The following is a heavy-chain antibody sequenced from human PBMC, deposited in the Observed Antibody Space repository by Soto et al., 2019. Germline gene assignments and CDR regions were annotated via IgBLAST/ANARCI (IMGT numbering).Heavy chain of an antibody. CDR3: ARGEQYSGRIFDY. CDR1: GHRICINIAV. Sequence: PSQNLSLTYAITGHRICINIAVCSWVRQSPSRGLEWLGRTYYRSKWYYEYAVSVRGRITINPDTSKNQYSLQLNSVTPEDTAVYFCARGEQYSGRIFDYWGQGTLVTVSS. D-gene: IGHD1-26*01. CDR2: TYYRSKWYY. V-gene: IGHV6-1*01. J-gene: IGHJ4*01.